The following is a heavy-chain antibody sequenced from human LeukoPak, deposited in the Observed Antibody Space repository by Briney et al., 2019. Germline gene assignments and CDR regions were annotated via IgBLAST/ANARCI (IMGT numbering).Heavy chain of an antibody. Sequence: GGSLRLSCAAAGFTFSSYAMSWVRQAPGKGLEWVSAISGSGGSTYYADSVKGRFTISRDNSKNTLYLQMNSLRAEDTAVYYCAKETNQAVAGALDYWGQGTLVTVSS. CDR3: AKETNQAVAGALDY. CDR2: ISGSGGST. D-gene: IGHD6-19*01. V-gene: IGHV3-23*01. CDR1: GFTFSSYA. J-gene: IGHJ4*02.